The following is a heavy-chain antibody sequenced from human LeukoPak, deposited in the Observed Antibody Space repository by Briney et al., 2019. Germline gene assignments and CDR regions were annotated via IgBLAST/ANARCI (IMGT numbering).Heavy chain of an antibody. CDR1: GGSISSGGYS. CDR3: ARHGYFDSSGYYPLDY. V-gene: IGHV4-30-2*01. CDR2: IYHSGST. Sequence: SQTLSLTCAVSGGSISSGGYSWSWIRQPPGKGLEWIGYIYHSGSTYYNPSLKSRVTISVDRSKNQFSLKLSSVTAADTAVYYCARHGYFDSSGYYPLDYWGQGTLVTVSS. J-gene: IGHJ4*02. D-gene: IGHD3-22*01.